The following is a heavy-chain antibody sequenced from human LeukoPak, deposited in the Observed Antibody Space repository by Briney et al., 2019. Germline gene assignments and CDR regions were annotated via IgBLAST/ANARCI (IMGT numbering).Heavy chain of an antibody. D-gene: IGHD2-15*01. V-gene: IGHV5-51*07. CDR1: GYTFNTHW. Sequence: GESLKISCKGSGYTFNTHWIGWVHQMPGKGLEWMGIIYPGDSNTRYSPSFQGQVTISVDKSITTAYLQWTTLKASDTAMYYCARTYCSGGGCLGSFDYWGHGTLVTVSS. CDR2: IYPGDSNT. CDR3: ARTYCSGGGCLGSFDY. J-gene: IGHJ4*01.